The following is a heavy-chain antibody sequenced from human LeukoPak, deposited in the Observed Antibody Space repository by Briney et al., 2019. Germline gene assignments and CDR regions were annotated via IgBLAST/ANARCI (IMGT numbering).Heavy chain of an antibody. D-gene: IGHD1-26*01. CDR1: GFAFRSYW. J-gene: IGHJ4*02. V-gene: IGHV3-74*01. CDR3: ASGVSGSYGCGDY. CDR2: VSPDGSST. Sequence: GGSLRLSCAAPGFAFRSYWMHWVRQVPGKGLEWVARVSPDGSSTSYAASVKGRFTISRDNAKNTVYLQMNSLRGEDTAVHYCASGVSGSYGCGDYWGQGALVTVSS.